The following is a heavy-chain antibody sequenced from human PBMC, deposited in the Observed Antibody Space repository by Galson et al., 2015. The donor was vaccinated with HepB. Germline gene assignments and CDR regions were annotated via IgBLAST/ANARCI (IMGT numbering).Heavy chain of an antibody. J-gene: IGHJ5*02. CDR2: ISGSGGIT. CDR3: AKDRGGHCGGDCYSSFDP. D-gene: IGHD2-21*02. Sequence: SLRLSCAASGFTFSGSAMSWVRQAPGKGPEWVSAISGSGGITYYAASVTGRFTLSRDHSKNTLYLQMTSLRAEDTAVYYCAKDRGGHCGGDCYSSFDPWGQGTLVTVSS. V-gene: IGHV3-23*01. CDR1: GFTFSGSA.